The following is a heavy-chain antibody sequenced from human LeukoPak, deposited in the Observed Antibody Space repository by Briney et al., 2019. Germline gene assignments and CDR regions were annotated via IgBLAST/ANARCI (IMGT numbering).Heavy chain of an antibody. J-gene: IGHJ6*03. CDR2: MNPNSGNT. V-gene: IGHV1-8*03. D-gene: IGHD5-18*01. Sequence: ASVKVSCXASGYTFTSYDINWVRQATGQGLEWMGWMNPNSGNTGYAQKFQGRVTITRNTSISTAYMELSSLGSEDTAVYYCARVPARTVDTAIWGYYYMDVWGKGTTVTVSS. CDR3: ARVPARTVDTAIWGYYYMDV. CDR1: GYTFTSYD.